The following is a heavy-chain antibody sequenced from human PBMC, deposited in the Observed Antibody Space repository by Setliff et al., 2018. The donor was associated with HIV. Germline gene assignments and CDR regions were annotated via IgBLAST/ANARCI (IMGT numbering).Heavy chain of an antibody. Sequence: GGSLRLSCIASGFMFNKNYMSWVRQTPGKGLEWVANINEDGSEKYYVDSVKGRFTISRDNAENSLSLQMNSLRGEDTAVYYCALLWPFDYWGQGALVTVSS. CDR1: GFMFNKNY. V-gene: IGHV3-7*03. J-gene: IGHJ4*02. CDR2: INEDGSEK. CDR3: ALLWPFDY. D-gene: IGHD3-10*01.